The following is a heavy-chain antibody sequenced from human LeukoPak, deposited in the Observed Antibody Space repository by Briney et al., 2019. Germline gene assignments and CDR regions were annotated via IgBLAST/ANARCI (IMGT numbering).Heavy chain of an antibody. Sequence: GGSLRLSCAASGFTFSSYGMHWVRQAPGKGLEWVAFIRYDGSKKYYADSVKGRFTISRDNSKNTLYLQMNSLRAEDTAVYYCARGGIAVAGVDYWGQGTLVTVSS. D-gene: IGHD6-19*01. CDR1: GFTFSSYG. V-gene: IGHV3-30*02. J-gene: IGHJ4*02. CDR2: IRYDGSKK. CDR3: ARGGIAVAGVDY.